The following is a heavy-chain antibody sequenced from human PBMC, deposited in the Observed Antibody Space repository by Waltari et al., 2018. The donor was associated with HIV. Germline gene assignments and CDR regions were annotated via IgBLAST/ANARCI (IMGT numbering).Heavy chain of an antibody. Sequence: QVQLVESGGGVVQPGGSLRLSCTASGFPFCNYGMYWVRQAQGKGLQWVAFIRYDGTNKYYADSVKGRFIISRDNSKNTLSLQMHSLRAEDTAVYYCAKAPHHYDSSGPVYWGQGTLVTVSS. CDR1: GFPFCNYG. V-gene: IGHV3-30*02. CDR2: IRYDGTNK. D-gene: IGHD3-22*01. CDR3: AKAPHHYDSSGPVY. J-gene: IGHJ4*02.